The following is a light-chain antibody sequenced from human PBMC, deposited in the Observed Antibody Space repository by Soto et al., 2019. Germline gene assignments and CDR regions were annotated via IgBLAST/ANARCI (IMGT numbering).Light chain of an antibody. CDR3: SSFAGPVWV. CDR1: SSDIGGYDH. Sequence: QSALTQPPSASGSPGQSVTISCTGTSSDIGGYDHVSWYQQHPGKAPKVMIYAVTKRPSGVPDRFSGSKAGNTASLTVFGLQAEDEADYYCSSFAGPVWVFGGGTKLTVL. CDR2: AVT. J-gene: IGLJ3*02. V-gene: IGLV2-8*01.